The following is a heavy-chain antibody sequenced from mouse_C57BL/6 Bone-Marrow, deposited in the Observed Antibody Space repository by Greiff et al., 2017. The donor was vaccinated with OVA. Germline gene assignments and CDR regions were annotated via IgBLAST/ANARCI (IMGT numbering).Heavy chain of an antibody. CDR1: GFNIKDYY. V-gene: IGHV14-1*01. CDR3: TTGYSNYVDY. D-gene: IGHD2-5*01. J-gene: IGHJ2*01. Sequence: VHVKQSGAELVRPGASVKLSCTASGFNIKDYYMHWVKQRPEQGLEWIGRIDPEDGDTEYAPKFQGKATMTADTSSNTAYLQLSSLTSEDTAVYYCTTGYSNYVDYWGQGTTLTVSS. CDR2: IDPEDGDT.